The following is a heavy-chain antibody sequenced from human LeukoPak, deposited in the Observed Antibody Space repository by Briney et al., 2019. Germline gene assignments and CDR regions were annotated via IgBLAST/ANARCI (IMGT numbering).Heavy chain of an antibody. D-gene: IGHD2-2*03. J-gene: IGHJ4*02. CDR2: IYPGDSDT. CDR3: ARQTSQMDIVVVPAAWDY. V-gene: IGHV5-51*01. Sequence: GESLKISCKGSGYSFTSYRIGWVRQMPGKGLEWMGIIYPGDSDTRYSPSFQGQVTFSADKSIITAYLQWSSLKASDTAMYYCARQTSQMDIVVVPAAWDYWGQGTLVTVSS. CDR1: GYSFTSYR.